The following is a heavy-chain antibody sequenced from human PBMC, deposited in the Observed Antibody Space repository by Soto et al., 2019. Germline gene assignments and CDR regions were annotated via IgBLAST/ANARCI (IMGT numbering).Heavy chain of an antibody. CDR2: ISGDGAST. CDR1: GFTFNTYA. V-gene: IGHV3-23*01. CDR3: AKDLFIYGSSPDFLEY. D-gene: IGHD3-10*01. J-gene: IGHJ4*02. Sequence: GGSLRLSCAASGFTFNTYAMSCVRQAPGKGLEWVSDISGDGASTYYADSVKRRFTISRDNSQNTLYLQMNSLRAEDTAVYYCAKDLFIYGSSPDFLEYWGQGTMVTVPS.